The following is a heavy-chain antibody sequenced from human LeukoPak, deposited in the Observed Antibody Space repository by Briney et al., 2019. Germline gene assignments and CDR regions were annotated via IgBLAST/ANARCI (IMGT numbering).Heavy chain of an antibody. J-gene: IGHJ4*02. D-gene: IGHD2-15*01. V-gene: IGHV4-31*03. CDR1: GGSISSGGYY. CDR2: TYYSGST. CDR3: ARAGPPYCSGGSCPLDY. Sequence: SETLSLTCTVSGGSISSGGYYWSWIRQHPGKGLEWIGYTYYSGSTYYNPSLKSRVTISVDTSKNQFSLKLSSVTAADTAVYYCARAGPPYCSGGSCPLDYWGQGTLVTVSS.